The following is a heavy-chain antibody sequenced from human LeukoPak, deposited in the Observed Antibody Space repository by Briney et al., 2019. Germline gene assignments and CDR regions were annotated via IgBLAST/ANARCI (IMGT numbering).Heavy chain of an antibody. D-gene: IGHD2-2*01. CDR1: GHTFTGYY. V-gene: IGHV1-2*02. CDR3: AWAFCSSTSCYPYYFDY. J-gene: IGHJ4*02. Sequence: ASVKVSCKASGHTFTGYYMHWVRQAPGQGLEWMGWINPNSGGTNYAQKFQGRVTMTRDTSISTAYMELSRLRSDDTAVYYCAWAFCSSTSCYPYYFDYWGQGTLVTVSS. CDR2: INPNSGGT.